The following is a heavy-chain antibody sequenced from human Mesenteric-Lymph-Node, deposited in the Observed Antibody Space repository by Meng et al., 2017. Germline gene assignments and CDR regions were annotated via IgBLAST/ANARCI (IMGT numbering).Heavy chain of an antibody. D-gene: IGHD3-9*01. CDR3: ARVGYDILRGFDY. J-gene: IGHJ4*02. CDR2: ISSSSSYI. CDR1: GFTFSSYS. Sequence: GGSLRLSCAASGFTFSSYSMNWVRQAPGKGLEWVSSISSSSSYIYYADSVKGRFTISRDNAKNSLYLQMSSLRAEDTAVYYCARVGYDILRGFDYWGQGTLVTVSS. V-gene: IGHV3-21*01.